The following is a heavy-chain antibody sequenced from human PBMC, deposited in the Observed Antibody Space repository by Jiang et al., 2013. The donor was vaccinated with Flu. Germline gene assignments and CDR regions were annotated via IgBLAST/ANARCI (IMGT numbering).Heavy chain of an antibody. D-gene: IGHD1-20*01. J-gene: IGHJ3*01. Sequence: SLTCGVSGYSISSGNYWAWIRQPPGKGLEWIGNIYHSGTTYFNPSLKSRVTISVDTSKNQLSLKLRSVTAADTAVYYCASISGISGPRFDAFDVWGQGTMVTVSS. CDR2: IYHSGTT. CDR3: ASISGISGPRFDAFDV. V-gene: IGHV4-38-2*01. CDR1: GYSISSGNY.